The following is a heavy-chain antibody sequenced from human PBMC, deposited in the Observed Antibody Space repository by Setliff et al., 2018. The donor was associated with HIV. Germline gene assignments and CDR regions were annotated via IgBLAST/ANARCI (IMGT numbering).Heavy chain of an antibody. CDR3: ARSPSYSSSFSYYYYSMDV. J-gene: IGHJ6*02. CDR1: GGSISSFY. V-gene: IGHV4-4*09. Sequence: SETLSLTCTVSGGSISSFYWSWIRQPQGKGLEWIGYIYTSGSTNYNPSLKSRVAISVDTSKNQFSLKLSSVTAADTAVYYCARSPSYSSSFSYYYYSMDVWGQGPTVTVSS. D-gene: IGHD6-6*01. CDR2: IYTSGST.